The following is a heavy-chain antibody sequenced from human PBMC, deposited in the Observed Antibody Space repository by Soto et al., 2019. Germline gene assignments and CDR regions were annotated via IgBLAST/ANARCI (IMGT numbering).Heavy chain of an antibody. CDR1: GYTFTSHA. Sequence: ASVKVSCKASGYTFTSHAVHWVRQAPGQRLEWMGWINAGNGDTKQSENFQGRISLTRDTSATTAYLELSSLMSEDTAIYFCARGFCGATTCYPGFFDFWSPGTLVTVSS. CDR3: ARGFCGATTCYPGFFDF. D-gene: IGHD2-2*01. CDR2: INAGNGDT. J-gene: IGHJ4*02. V-gene: IGHV1-3*01.